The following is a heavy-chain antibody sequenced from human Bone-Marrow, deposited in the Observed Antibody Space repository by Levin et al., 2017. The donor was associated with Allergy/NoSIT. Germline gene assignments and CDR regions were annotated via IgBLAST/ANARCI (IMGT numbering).Heavy chain of an antibody. D-gene: IGHD5-12*01. V-gene: IGHV3-30*18. J-gene: IGHJ3*01. CDR3: AKAGPTSGLCDTLDD. CDR1: GLSLSPYV. CDR2: LSHDEKIR. Sequence: QPGGSLRLSCTASGLSLSPYVMHWVRQTPGKGLEWVAVLSHDEKIRIYADSVKGRFSISRDNSRTTVYLQMDSLRTEDTGLYYCAKAGPTSGLCDTLDDWGHGTLVTVSS.